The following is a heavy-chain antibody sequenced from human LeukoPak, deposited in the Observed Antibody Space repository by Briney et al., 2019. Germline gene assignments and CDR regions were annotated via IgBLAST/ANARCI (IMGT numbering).Heavy chain of an antibody. Sequence: GGSLRLSCAASGFTFSNSAMYWVRQAPGKGLEFVSVISTNGDRTYYADSVKGRFTISGDNSKNTLYLQMGSLRADDMAVYYCARGVAISSSGWYDTFDYWGQGALVTVSS. CDR1: GFTFSNSA. CDR2: ISTNGDRT. CDR3: ARGVAISSSGWYDTFDY. V-gene: IGHV3-64*02. D-gene: IGHD6-19*01. J-gene: IGHJ4*02.